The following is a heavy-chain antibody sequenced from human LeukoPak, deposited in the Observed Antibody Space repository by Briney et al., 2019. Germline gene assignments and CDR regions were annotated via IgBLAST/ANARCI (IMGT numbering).Heavy chain of an antibody. CDR2: VTGSGRGT. CDR3: ANRGYGDYAYYYYGMDV. CDR1: GFTFSSYA. D-gene: IGHD4-17*01. V-gene: IGHV3-23*01. J-gene: IGHJ6*02. Sequence: GGSLRLSCEASGFTFSSYAMNWVRHAPGRGLEWVSSVTGSGRGTYYAESVKGRFTISRDNSKDTLYLQMNSLRAEDTAVYYCANRGYGDYAYYYYGMDVWGQGTTVTVSS.